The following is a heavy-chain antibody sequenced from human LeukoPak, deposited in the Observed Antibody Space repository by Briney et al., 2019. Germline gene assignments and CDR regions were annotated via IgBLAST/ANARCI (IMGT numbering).Heavy chain of an antibody. V-gene: IGHV3-21*04. J-gene: IGHJ4*02. CDR1: GFTFSSYS. CDR2: ISSSSSYI. CDR3: AKEVDTAMVKSFDY. Sequence: GGSLRLSCAASGFTFSSYSMNWVRQAPGKGLEWVSSISSSSSYIYYADSVKGRFTISRDNSKNTLYLQMNSLRAEDTAVYYCAKEVDTAMVKSFDYWGQGTLVTVSS. D-gene: IGHD5-18*01.